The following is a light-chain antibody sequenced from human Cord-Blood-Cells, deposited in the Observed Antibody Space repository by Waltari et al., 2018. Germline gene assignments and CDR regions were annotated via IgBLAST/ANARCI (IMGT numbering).Light chain of an antibody. CDR3: QVWDNSTVG. J-gene: IGLJ2*01. CDR1: NIGSKN. CDR2: RDS. V-gene: IGLV3-9*01. Sequence: SYELTQPLSVSVALGQTARITCGGNNIGSKNVHWYQQKPGQAPVLVIYRDSNRPSGIPERFSGSNSGNTATLTISRAQAGDEADYYCQVWDNSTVGFGGGTKLTVL.